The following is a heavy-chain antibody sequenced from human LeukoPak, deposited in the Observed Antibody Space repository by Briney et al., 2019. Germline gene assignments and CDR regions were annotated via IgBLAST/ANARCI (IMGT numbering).Heavy chain of an antibody. J-gene: IGHJ4*02. D-gene: IGHD1-26*01. CDR2: IRYDGSNK. CDR3: AAAKGARDYFDY. CDR1: GFTFSSYG. V-gene: IGHV3-30*02. Sequence: PGGSLRLSCAASGFTFSSYGMHWVRQAPGKGLEWVAFIRYDGSNKYYADSVEGRFTISRDNSKNTLYLQMNSLRAEDTAVYYCAAAKGARDYFDYWGQGTLVTVSS.